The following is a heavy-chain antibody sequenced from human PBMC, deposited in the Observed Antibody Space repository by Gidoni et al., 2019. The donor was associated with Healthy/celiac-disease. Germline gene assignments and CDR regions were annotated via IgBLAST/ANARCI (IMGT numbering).Heavy chain of an antibody. CDR1: GFTFSSYA. V-gene: IGHV3-30-3*01. Sequence: QVQLVEFGGGVVQPGRSLRLSCAASGFTFSSYAMHWFRQAPGKGLEWVAVISYDGSNKYYADSVKGRFTISRDNSKNTLYLQMNSLRAEDTAVYYCARVSDVNFDYWGQGTLVTVSS. CDR2: ISYDGSNK. J-gene: IGHJ4*02. CDR3: ARVSDVNFDY.